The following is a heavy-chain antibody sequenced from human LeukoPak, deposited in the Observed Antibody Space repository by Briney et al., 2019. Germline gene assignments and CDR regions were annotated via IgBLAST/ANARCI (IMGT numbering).Heavy chain of an antibody. CDR1: GYTLTELS. Sequence: ASVKVSCKVSGYTLTELSMHWVRQAPGKGLEWMGGFDPEDGETIYAQKFQGRVTMTEDTSTDTAYMELSSLRSEDTAVYYCATGRIYYDSSGYYQLDYWGQGTPVTVSS. J-gene: IGHJ4*02. D-gene: IGHD3-22*01. V-gene: IGHV1-24*01. CDR3: ATGRIYYDSSGYYQLDY. CDR2: FDPEDGET.